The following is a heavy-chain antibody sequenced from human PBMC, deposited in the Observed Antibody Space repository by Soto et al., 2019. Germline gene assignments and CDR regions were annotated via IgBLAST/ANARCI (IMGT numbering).Heavy chain of an antibody. Sequence: EVQLLESGGGLVQPGGSLRLSCAASGFTLGSRAMSWVRQAPGEGLEWVSTITDSGGDTKYADSVRGRFTISRANSKNTLFLQMSSLRAEDSAVYYCARGSKESYPGSRVFDFWGRGTLVTVSS. D-gene: IGHD3-10*01. CDR2: ITDSGGDT. CDR3: ARGSKESYPGSRVFDF. V-gene: IGHV3-23*01. CDR1: GFTLGSRA. J-gene: IGHJ4*02.